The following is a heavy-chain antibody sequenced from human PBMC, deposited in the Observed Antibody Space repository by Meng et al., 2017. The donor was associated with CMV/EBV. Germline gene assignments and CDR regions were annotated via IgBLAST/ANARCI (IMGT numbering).Heavy chain of an antibody. Sequence: GGSLRLSCAASGFTFSSYSMNWVRQAPGKGLEWVSYISSSSSTIYYADSVKGRFTISRGNAKNSLYLQMNSLRAEDTAVYYCARDSPGRYCSGGSCYYYYYGMDVWGQGTTVTVSS. J-gene: IGHJ6*02. V-gene: IGHV3-48*04. CDR3: ARDSPGRYCSGGSCYYYYYGMDV. D-gene: IGHD2-15*01. CDR1: GFTFSSYS. CDR2: ISSSSSTI.